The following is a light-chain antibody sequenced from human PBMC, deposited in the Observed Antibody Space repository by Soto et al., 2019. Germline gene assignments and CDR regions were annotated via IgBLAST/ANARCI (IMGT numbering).Light chain of an antibody. CDR1: QSLSSSY. Sequence: ENVWTQSPGTLSLSPGERATLSCRASQSLSSSYLAWYQQKPGQAPRLLIYGASSRATGIPDRFSGSGSGTDFTLTISRLEPEDFAVYYCQQYGSSTWTFGQGTKVDIK. V-gene: IGKV3-20*01. J-gene: IGKJ1*01. CDR3: QQYGSSTWT. CDR2: GAS.